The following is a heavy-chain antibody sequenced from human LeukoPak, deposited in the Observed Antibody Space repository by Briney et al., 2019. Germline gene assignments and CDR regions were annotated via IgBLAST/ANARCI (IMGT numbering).Heavy chain of an antibody. D-gene: IGHD3-16*01. CDR1: GFSLTTTGVG. CDR2: IYWDDDR. Sequence: SGPTLVKPTQTLTLTCTFSGFSLTTTGVGVGWIRQPPGKALEWLAIIYWDDDRRYSPSLRNRLTISKDTSRNQVVLTMPNMDPVDTATYFCAHIEITYAGISRDDAFDVWGQGTMVTVSS. V-gene: IGHV2-5*02. J-gene: IGHJ3*01. CDR3: AHIEITYAGISRDDAFDV.